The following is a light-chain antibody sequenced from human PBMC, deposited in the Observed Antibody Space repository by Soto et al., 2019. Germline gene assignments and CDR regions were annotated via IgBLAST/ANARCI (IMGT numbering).Light chain of an antibody. CDR1: SSDVGGYNY. CDR2: DVS. CDR3: SSYTSSSTYV. V-gene: IGLV2-14*01. Sequence: QSVLTQPASVSGSPGQSIAISCTGTSSDVGGYNYVSWYQQHPGKAPKVLINDVSNRPSGVSSRFSGSKSGNTASLTISGLQAEDEADYYCSSYTSSSTYVFVTGTKVTVL. J-gene: IGLJ1*01.